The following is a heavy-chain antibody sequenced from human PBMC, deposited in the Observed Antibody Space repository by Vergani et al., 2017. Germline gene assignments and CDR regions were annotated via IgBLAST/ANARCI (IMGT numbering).Heavy chain of an antibody. CDR2: ISYDGSNK. J-gene: IGHJ6*03. V-gene: IGHV3-30-3*01. Sequence: QVQLVESGGGVVQPGRSLRLSCAASGFTFSSYAMHWVRQAPGKGLEWVAVISYDGSNKYYADSVKGRFTISRDNSKNTLYLQMNSLRAEDTAVYYCARAVSNYVFYYYYMDVWGKGTTVTASS. CDR1: GFTFSSYA. CDR3: ARAVSNYVFYYYYMDV. D-gene: IGHD4-11*01.